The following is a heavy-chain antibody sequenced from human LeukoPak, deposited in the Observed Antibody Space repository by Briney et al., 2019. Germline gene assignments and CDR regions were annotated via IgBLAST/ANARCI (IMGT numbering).Heavy chain of an antibody. Sequence: PGGSLRLSCAASGFTFSSYGMHWVRQAPGKGLEWVAFIRYDGSNKYYADSVKGRFTISRDNSKNTLYLQMNSLRAEDTAVYYCAKDRGVRAGHFDYWGQGTLVTVSS. CDR3: AKDRGVRAGHFDY. D-gene: IGHD3-10*01. CDR1: GFTFSSYG. CDR2: IRYDGSNK. V-gene: IGHV3-30*02. J-gene: IGHJ4*02.